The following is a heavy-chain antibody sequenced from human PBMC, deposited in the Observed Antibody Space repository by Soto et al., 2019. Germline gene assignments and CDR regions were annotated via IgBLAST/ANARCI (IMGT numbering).Heavy chain of an antibody. CDR3: ARRYCSSTSCLAGFDP. Sequence: SETLSLTCAVFGGSLSGDHWSWIRQPPGKGLEWIGEINHSGSTNYNPSLKSRVTISVDTSKKQISLKLNSVTAADTAVYYCARRYCSSTSCLAGFDPSGRGTLVTVPS. J-gene: IGHJ5*02. V-gene: IGHV4-34*01. D-gene: IGHD2-2*01. CDR2: INHSGST. CDR1: GGSLSGDH.